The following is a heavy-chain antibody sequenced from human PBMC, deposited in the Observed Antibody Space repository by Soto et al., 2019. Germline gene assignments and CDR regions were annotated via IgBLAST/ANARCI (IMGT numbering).Heavy chain of an antibody. V-gene: IGHV5-51*01. J-gene: IGHJ4*02. CDR2: IYPGDSDV. Sequence: ESLKISCTGSGYSFSETWIAWVRQMPGNGLQWMGIIYPGDSDVRYSPSFRGQVTISVDKSISTTYLQWTSLRASDSGMYFCATQMRGSIVGSTYEFWGQGSLVTVSS. CDR1: GYSFSETW. D-gene: IGHD2-21*01. CDR3: ATQMRGSIVGSTYEF.